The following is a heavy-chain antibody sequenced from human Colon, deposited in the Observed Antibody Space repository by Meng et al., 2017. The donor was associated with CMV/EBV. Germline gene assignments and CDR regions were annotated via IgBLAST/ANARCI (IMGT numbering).Heavy chain of an antibody. Sequence: GGSLRLSCQGSGYNFANYWIGWVRQMPGKGLEWMGMIYPGDSDSRYSPSFDGQVTFSADVSISTAYLQWSSLMASDTAMYFCARLRLRGSGSHPFDPRGQGTRVTVSS. V-gene: IGHV5-51*01. D-gene: IGHD3-22*01. CDR2: IYPGDSDS. CDR1: GYNFANYW. J-gene: IGHJ5*02. CDR3: ARLRLRGSGSHPFDP.